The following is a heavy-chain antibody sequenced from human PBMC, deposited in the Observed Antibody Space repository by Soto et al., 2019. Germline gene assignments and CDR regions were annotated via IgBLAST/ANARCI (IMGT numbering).Heavy chain of an antibody. Sequence: SETLSLTCTVSGGSISSGGYYWSWIRQHPGKGLEWIGYIYHSGSTYYNPSLKSRVTISVDTSKNQFSLKVSSVTVADTAVYYCAREAAGILNWFDPWGQGTLVTVSS. J-gene: IGHJ5*02. CDR1: GGSISSGGYY. CDR3: AREAAGILNWFDP. D-gene: IGHD6-25*01. CDR2: IYHSGST. V-gene: IGHV4-31*03.